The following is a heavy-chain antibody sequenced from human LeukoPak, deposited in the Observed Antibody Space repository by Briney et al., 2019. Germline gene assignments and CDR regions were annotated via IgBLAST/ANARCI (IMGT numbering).Heavy chain of an antibody. J-gene: IGHJ4*02. V-gene: IGHV3-7*01. CDR1: GFIFSSYW. D-gene: IGHD5-12*01. CDR3: ARARGYDTPFDY. CDR2: IKQDGSEK. Sequence: GGSLRLSCADSGFIFSSYWLSWVRQAPGKGLEWVANIKQDGSEKYYVDSVKGRFTISRDNAKNSLYLQMNSLRAEDTAVYYCARARGYDTPFDYWGQGTLVTVAS.